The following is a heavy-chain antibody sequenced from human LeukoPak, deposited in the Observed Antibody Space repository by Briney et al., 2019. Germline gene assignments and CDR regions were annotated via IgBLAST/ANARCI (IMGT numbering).Heavy chain of an antibody. V-gene: IGHV5-51*01. CDR2: IYPGDSGT. Sequence: GESLKISCKGSGYSFTSYWIGWVRQMPGKGLEWMGIIYPGDSGTRYSPSFQGQVTISADKSISTAYLQWSSLKASDTAMYYCARQSDYYDSSGYKDAFDIWGQGTMVTVSS. J-gene: IGHJ3*02. CDR1: GYSFTSYW. D-gene: IGHD3-22*01. CDR3: ARQSDYYDSSGYKDAFDI.